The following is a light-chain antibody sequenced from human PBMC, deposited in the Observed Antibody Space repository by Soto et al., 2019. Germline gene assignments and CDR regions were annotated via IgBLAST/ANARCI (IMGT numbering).Light chain of an antibody. J-gene: IGKJ1*01. CDR2: DAS. CDR1: QSISSY. CDR3: QQRSDWPPWT. V-gene: IGKV3-11*01. Sequence: EIVLTQSPATLSLSPGEGATLSCRASQSISSYLAWYQQKPGQAPRLLIYDASSMATGIPARFSGSGSGTDFTLTIRSLEPEDFAVYYCQQRSDWPPWTFGQATKVEIK.